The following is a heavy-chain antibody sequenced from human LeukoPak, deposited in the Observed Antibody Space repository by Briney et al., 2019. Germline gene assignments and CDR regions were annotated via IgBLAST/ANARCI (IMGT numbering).Heavy chain of an antibody. CDR1: GFTFSDAW. J-gene: IGHJ2*01. V-gene: IGHV3-15*01. CDR3: AIDWRAPYFDL. Sequence: KPGGSLRLSCAASGFTFSDAWMSWVRQAPGKGLEWVGRIKSKTDGGTTDYAAPVKGRFSISRDDSKNTLYLQINSLKTEDTAVYYCAIDWRAPYFDLWGRGTLVTVSS. CDR2: IKSKTDGGTT.